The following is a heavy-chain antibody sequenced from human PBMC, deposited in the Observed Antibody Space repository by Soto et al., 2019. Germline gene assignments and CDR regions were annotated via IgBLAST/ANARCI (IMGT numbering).Heavy chain of an antibody. Sequence: QVQLVQSGAEVKKPGSSVKVSCKASGGTFSSYAISWVRQAPGQGLELMGGIIPIFGTANYAQKFQGRVTITADESTRTGYLALRSLRSEDTAVYYCARIVVAVAGRDDYESGMDVWGQGTTGTFSS. D-gene: IGHD6-19*01. CDR1: GGTFSSYA. J-gene: IGHJ6*02. V-gene: IGHV1-69*12. CDR2: IIPIFGTA. CDR3: ARIVVAVAGRDDYESGMDV.